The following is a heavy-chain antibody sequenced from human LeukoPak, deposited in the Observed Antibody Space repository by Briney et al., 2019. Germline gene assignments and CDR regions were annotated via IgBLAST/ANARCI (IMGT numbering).Heavy chain of an antibody. Sequence: ASVKLSCKASGYTFTSYYMHWVRQAPGQGLEWMGGLDPEDGETIYAQKFQGRVTMTEDTSTDTAYMELSSLRSEDTAVYYCATSPRHSSSWYYFDYWGQGTLVTVSS. V-gene: IGHV1-24*01. J-gene: IGHJ4*02. D-gene: IGHD6-13*01. CDR2: LDPEDGET. CDR1: GYTFTSYY. CDR3: ATSPRHSSSWYYFDY.